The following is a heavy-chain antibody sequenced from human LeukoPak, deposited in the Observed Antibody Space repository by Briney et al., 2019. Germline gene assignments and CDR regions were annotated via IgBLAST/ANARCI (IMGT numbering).Heavy chain of an antibody. CDR1: GFTFSSYA. CDR2: ISGSGGST. CDR3: AKDARGQTPDCSGGSCYSDY. J-gene: IGHJ4*02. V-gene: IGHV3-23*01. D-gene: IGHD2-15*01. Sequence: GGSLRLSCAASGFTFSSYAMSWVRQAPGKGLEWVSAISGSGGSTYYADSVKGRFTISRDNSKNTLYLQMNSLRAEDTAVYYCAKDARGQTPDCSGGSCYSDYWGQGTLVTVSS.